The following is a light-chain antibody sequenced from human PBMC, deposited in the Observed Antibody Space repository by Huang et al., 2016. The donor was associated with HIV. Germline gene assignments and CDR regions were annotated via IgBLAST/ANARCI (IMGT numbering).Light chain of an antibody. CDR2: DAS. CDR1: QSVSSY. Sequence: EIVLTQSPATLSLSPGERATLSCRASQSVSSYLAWYQQKPGKAPRLLIYDASNRATGIPARFSGSGSGTDFTLTISSLEPEDFAVYYCQQRSNGYTFGQGTKLEIK. J-gene: IGKJ2*01. V-gene: IGKV3-11*01. CDR3: QQRSNGYT.